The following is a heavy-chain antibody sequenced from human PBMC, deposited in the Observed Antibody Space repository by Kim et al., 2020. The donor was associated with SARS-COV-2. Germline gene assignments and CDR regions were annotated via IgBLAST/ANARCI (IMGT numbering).Heavy chain of an antibody. D-gene: IGHD6-19*01. Sequence: GGSLRLSCAASGFTFSSYAMHLVRQAPGKGLEWVAVISYDGSNKYYADSVKGRFTISRDNSKNTLYLQMNSLRAEDTAVYYCARGLDPYSSGCSDAFDIWGQGTMVTVSS. CDR2: ISYDGSNK. J-gene: IGHJ3*02. CDR3: ARGLDPYSSGCSDAFDI. CDR1: GFTFSSYA. V-gene: IGHV3-30-3*01.